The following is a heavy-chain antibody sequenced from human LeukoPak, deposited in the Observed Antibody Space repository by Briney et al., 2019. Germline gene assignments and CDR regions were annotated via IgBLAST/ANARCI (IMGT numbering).Heavy chain of an antibody. D-gene: IGHD3-22*01. Sequence: GGSLRLSCAASGFTFSNAWMSWVRQAPGKGLEWVGRIKSKTDGGTTDYAAPVKGRFTISRDDSKNTLYLQMNSLKTEDTAVYYCTTDDYDSSGYGAPLWGQGTMVTVSS. CDR2: IKSKTDGGTT. J-gene: IGHJ3*01. V-gene: IGHV3-15*01. CDR3: TTDDYDSSGYGAPL. CDR1: GFTFSNAW.